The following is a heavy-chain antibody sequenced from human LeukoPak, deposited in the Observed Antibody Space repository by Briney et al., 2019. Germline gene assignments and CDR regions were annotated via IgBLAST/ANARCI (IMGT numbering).Heavy chain of an antibody. D-gene: IGHD6-6*01. V-gene: IGHV1-2*02. Sequence: ASVKVSCKASGYTFTGFYMHWVRQAPGQGLWWMGWINPNTGGTNYAQKFQARVTMTRDTTISTAYMELSRLTSDDTAVYYCASYTRYSSSPPFDYWGQGTLVTVSS. CDR3: ASYTRYSSSPPFDY. J-gene: IGHJ4*02. CDR1: GYTFTGFY. CDR2: INPNTGGT.